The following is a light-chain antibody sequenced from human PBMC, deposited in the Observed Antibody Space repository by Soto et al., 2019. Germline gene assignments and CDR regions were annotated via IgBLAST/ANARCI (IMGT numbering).Light chain of an antibody. J-gene: IGLJ2*01. Sequence: QSVLTQSPSASASLGASVKLTCTLSSGHSSYAIAWHQQHPEKGPRYLMKLNSDGSHSKGDGIPDRFSGSSSGAERYLTISSPQSEDEADYYCQTWGTGIVIFGGGTKLTVL. CDR1: SGHSSYA. V-gene: IGLV4-69*01. CDR3: QTWGTGIVI. CDR2: LNSDGSH.